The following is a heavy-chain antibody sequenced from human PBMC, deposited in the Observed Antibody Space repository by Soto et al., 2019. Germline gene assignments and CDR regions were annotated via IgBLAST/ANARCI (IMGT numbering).Heavy chain of an antibody. Sequence: EVQLVESGGGLVQPGGSLGLSCAASGFTFSSYWMSWVRLAPGKGLEWVAHIKQSGSDRYYVDSVRGRFTISRDNAKHSLYLQMNSLRVEDTAMYYCACVKSWAVSPWGQGTVVTVSS. D-gene: IGHD3-10*01. CDR3: ACVKSWAVSP. J-gene: IGHJ5*02. CDR1: GFTFSSYW. V-gene: IGHV3-7*01. CDR2: IKQSGSDR.